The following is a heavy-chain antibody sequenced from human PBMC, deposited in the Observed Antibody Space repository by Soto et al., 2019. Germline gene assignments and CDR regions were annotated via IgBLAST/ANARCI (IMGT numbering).Heavy chain of an antibody. CDR1: GFTFSNYA. CDR3: AKRPASIITFDY. V-gene: IGHV3-23*01. CDR2: ISGNGGST. Sequence: LRLSCAASGFTFSNYAMSWVRQAPGEGLEWVSTISGNGGSTYYADSVKGRFTISRDNSKNMLFLQINSLRDDDSAVYYCAKRPASIITFDYWGQGTPVTVSS. J-gene: IGHJ4*02. D-gene: IGHD2-2*01.